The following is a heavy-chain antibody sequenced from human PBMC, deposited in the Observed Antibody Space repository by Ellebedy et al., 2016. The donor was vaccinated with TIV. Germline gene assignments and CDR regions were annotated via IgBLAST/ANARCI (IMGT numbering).Heavy chain of an antibody. CDR1: GFPFDSYV. V-gene: IGHV3-30*04. Sequence: GESLKISCAASGFPFDSYVMNWVRQAPGKGLEWVALISYDGSNKYFADSVQGRFTISRDISKNTLYLQMNSLRAEDTAVYYCAREHMTSTGSPLDYWGQGTLVTVSS. CDR2: ISYDGSNK. CDR3: AREHMTSTGSPLDY. J-gene: IGHJ4*02. D-gene: IGHD1-1*01.